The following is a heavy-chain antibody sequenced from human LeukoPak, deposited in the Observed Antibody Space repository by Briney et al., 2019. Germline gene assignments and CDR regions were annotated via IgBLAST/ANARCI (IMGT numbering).Heavy chain of an antibody. Sequence: SETLSLTCAVSGDSINPYYWSWIRQPPGKGLEWIGYIYYSGNTNYNPSLKSRVIISADTSKNQYSLRLSSVTAADTAVYYCAGGGLAIPAANNWFDPWGQGTLVTVSS. CDR3: AGGGLAIPAANNWFDP. CDR2: IYYSGNT. J-gene: IGHJ5*02. V-gene: IGHV4-59*01. D-gene: IGHD2-2*01. CDR1: GDSINPYY.